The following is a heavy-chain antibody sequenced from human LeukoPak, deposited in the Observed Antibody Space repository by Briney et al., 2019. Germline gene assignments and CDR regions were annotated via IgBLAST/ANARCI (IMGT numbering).Heavy chain of an antibody. CDR2: IKTNTDGGTT. J-gene: IGHJ4*02. CDR1: GFTFSNTW. D-gene: IGHD1-14*01. CDR3: STGAGDN. Sequence: GGSLRLSCAASGFTFSNTWMSWVRQAPGKGLEWVGLIKTNTDGGTTDYAAPVKGRCAISRDDSKNTMYLQMNSLKTEDTAVYYCSTGAGDNWGQGTLVTVSS. V-gene: IGHV3-15*01.